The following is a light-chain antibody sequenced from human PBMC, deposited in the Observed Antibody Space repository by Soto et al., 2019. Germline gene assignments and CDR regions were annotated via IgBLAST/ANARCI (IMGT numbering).Light chain of an antibody. CDR1: SSDIGSYRY. Sequence: QLVLTQPASVSGSPGQSVTISCTGSSSDIGSYRYVSWYQQYTGKTPKLIIYEVNNRPSGISDRFSGSKSGNTASLTISGLQAEDEADYYCSSYTVTTNLLFGGGTQLTVL. V-gene: IGLV2-14*01. CDR2: EVN. J-gene: IGLJ2*01. CDR3: SSYTVTTNLL.